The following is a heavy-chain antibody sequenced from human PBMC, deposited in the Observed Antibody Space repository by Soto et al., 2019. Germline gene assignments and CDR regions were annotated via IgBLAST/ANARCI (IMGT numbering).Heavy chain of an antibody. D-gene: IGHD3-10*01. CDR1: GGTFSSYA. CDR2: IIPIFGTA. CDR3: ARDYYGSGSYLYYYYGMDV. Sequence: SVKVSCKASGGTFSSYAISWVRQAPGQGLEWMGGIIPIFGTANYAQKFQGRVTITADESTSTAYMELSSLRSEDTAVYYCARDYYGSGSYLYYYYGMDVWGQGTTVTVSS. V-gene: IGHV1-69*13. J-gene: IGHJ6*02.